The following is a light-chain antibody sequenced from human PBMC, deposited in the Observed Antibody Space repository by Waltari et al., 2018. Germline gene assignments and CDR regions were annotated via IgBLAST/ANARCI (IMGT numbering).Light chain of an antibody. CDR1: QDINNY. J-gene: IGKJ4*01. CDR2: DAS. Sequence: DIQMTQSPSSLSASVGDSVTITCQASQDINNYLNCYQQKPGKAPQLLIYDASNLETGVPSRFSGSGSGTTFTFTISSLQPEDIATYYCQQFHSLLTFGGGTKVEIK. CDR3: QQFHSLLT. V-gene: IGKV1-33*01.